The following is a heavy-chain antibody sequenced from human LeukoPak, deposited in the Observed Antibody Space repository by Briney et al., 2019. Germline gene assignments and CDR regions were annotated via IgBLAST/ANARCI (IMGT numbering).Heavy chain of an antibody. V-gene: IGHV4-4*07. CDR1: GGSISSFY. J-gene: IGHJ4*02. Sequence: SETLSLTCTVSGGSISSFYWSWIRQPAGKALEWIGRIYTSGSTNYNPSLKSRVTISVDTSKNQFSLKLSSVTAADTAVYYCARAHYYGSAAFWDYWGQGTLVTVSS. CDR2: IYTSGST. CDR3: ARAHYYGSAAFWDY. D-gene: IGHD3-10*01.